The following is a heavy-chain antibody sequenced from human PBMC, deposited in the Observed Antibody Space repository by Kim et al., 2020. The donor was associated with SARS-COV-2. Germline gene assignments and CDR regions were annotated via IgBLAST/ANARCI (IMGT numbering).Heavy chain of an antibody. V-gene: IGHV1-24*01. D-gene: IGHD3-22*01. CDR1: GYTLTELS. J-gene: IGHJ4*02. CDR3: ATLWNFYDSSGREETTY. Sequence: ASVKVSCKVSGYTLTELSMHWVRQAPGKGLEWMGGFDPEDGEIIYAQKFQGRVTMTEDTSADTAYMELSSLRSEDTAVYYCATLWNFYDSSGREETTYWGQGTLVTVSS. CDR2: FDPEDGEI.